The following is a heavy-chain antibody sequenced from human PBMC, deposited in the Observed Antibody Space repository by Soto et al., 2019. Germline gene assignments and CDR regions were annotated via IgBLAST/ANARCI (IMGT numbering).Heavy chain of an antibody. Sequence: SETLSLTCTVSCGSIISYYWSWIRQPPGKGLEWIGYIYYSGSTNYNPSLKSRVTISVDTSKNQFSLKLSSVTAADTAVYYCARDYGSGSNWFDPWGQGTLVTVSS. J-gene: IGHJ5*02. CDR1: CGSIISYY. V-gene: IGHV4-59*01. CDR2: IYYSGST. D-gene: IGHD3-10*01. CDR3: ARDYGSGSNWFDP.